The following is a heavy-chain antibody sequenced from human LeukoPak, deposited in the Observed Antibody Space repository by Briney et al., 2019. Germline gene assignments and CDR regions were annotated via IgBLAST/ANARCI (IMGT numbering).Heavy chain of an antibody. CDR1: GFTFSSYV. CDR3: AALVRGPRSFDP. D-gene: IGHD3-10*02. J-gene: IGHJ5*02. CDR2: INTSGGSA. V-gene: IGHV3-23*01. Sequence: PGGSLRLSCAASGFTFSSYVMSWVRQAPGKGLESVSCINTSGGSACYADSVKGRFTISRDNSKNTLYLQMNSLRVEDTAVYYCAALVRGPRSFDPWGQGTLLTVSS.